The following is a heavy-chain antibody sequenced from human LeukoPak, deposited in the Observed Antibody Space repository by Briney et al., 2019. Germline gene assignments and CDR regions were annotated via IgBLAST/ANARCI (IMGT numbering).Heavy chain of an antibody. CDR3: ARDRSTRDY. V-gene: IGHV1-18*01. Sequence: ASVKVSCKASGYTFTNYGISWVRQAPGQGLEWMGWISAYNGRTDYAQKLQGRVTMTTDTSTSTAYMELRSLRSDDTALYYCARDRSTRDYWGQGTLVTLSS. CDR1: GYTFTNYG. CDR2: ISAYNGRT. J-gene: IGHJ4*02. D-gene: IGHD4-11*01.